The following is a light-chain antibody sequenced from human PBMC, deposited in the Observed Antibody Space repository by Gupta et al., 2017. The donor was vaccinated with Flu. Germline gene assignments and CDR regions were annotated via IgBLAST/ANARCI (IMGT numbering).Light chain of an antibody. Sequence: QSDLTQPASVSGSPGQSITISCTGTSSDVGSYNLVSWYQQHPGKAPKLMIYEVSNRPSGVSNRFSGSKSGNTASLTISGLQAEDEADYYCCSYAGSSTFPYVFGTGTKVTVL. CDR3: CSYAGSSTFPYV. V-gene: IGLV2-23*02. CDR2: EVS. J-gene: IGLJ1*01. CDR1: SSDVGSYNL.